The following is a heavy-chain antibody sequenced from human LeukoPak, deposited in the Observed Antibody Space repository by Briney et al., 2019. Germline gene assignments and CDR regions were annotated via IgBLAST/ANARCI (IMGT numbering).Heavy chain of an antibody. CDR3: ARGITIFGVVMAQFDY. D-gene: IGHD3-3*01. V-gene: IGHV1-2*02. Sequence: ASVKVSCKASGYTFTGYYMHWVRQAPGQGLEWMGWINPNSGGTNYAQKFQGRVTMTRDTSISTAYMELSRLRSDDTAVYYCARGITIFGVVMAQFDYWGQGTLVTVSS. J-gene: IGHJ4*02. CDR2: INPNSGGT. CDR1: GYTFTGYY.